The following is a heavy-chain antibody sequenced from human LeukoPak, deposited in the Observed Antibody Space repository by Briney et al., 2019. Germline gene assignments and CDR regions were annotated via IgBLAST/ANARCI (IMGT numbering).Heavy chain of an antibody. CDR1: GFTFSYFA. V-gene: IGHV3-23*03. CDR3: AKFAGAMMENWYFDV. D-gene: IGHD1-1*01. J-gene: IGHJ2*01. CDR2: IEKDGSST. Sequence: GGSLRLSCGASGFTFSYFAMSWVRQAPGKGLEWVSGIEKDGSSTYYLDSVRGRLTISRDNSKNTLYLQMNSLKAEDTATYYCAKFAGAMMENWYFDVWGRGTPVTVSS.